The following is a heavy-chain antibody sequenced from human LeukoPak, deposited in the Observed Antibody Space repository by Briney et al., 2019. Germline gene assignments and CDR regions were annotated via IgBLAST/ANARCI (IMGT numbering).Heavy chain of an antibody. J-gene: IGHJ4*02. CDR1: GFTFDDYG. CDR2: RNGGST. D-gene: IGHD2-2*01. V-gene: IGHV3-20*04. Sequence: GGSLRLSCAASGFTFDDYGMSWVRQAPGKGLEWVSGRNGGSTGYADSVKGRFTISRDNAKNPLYLQMNSLRAEDTALYYCARVQGYCSSTSCYFDYWGQGTLVTVSS. CDR3: ARVQGYCSSTSCYFDY.